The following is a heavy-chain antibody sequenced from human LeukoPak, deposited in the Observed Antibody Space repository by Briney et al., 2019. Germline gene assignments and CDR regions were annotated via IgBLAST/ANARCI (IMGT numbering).Heavy chain of an antibody. J-gene: IGHJ4*02. CDR2: ISYDGSNK. CDR1: GFTFSNYG. CDR3: ASFYLGDRSGDY. D-gene: IGHD2-21*02. Sequence: PGGSLRLSCAASGFTFSNYGMHWVRQAPGKGLEWVAVISYDGSNKYYADSVKGRFTISRDNSKNTLYLQMNSLRAEDTAVYYCASFYLGDRSGDYWGQGTLVTVSS. V-gene: IGHV3-30*03.